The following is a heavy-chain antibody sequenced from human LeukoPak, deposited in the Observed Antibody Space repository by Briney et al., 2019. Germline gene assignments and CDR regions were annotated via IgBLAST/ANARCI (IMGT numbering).Heavy chain of an antibody. J-gene: IGHJ6*02. CDR1: GFTFDDYG. Sequence: GGSLRLSCAASGFTFDDYGMSWVRQVPGKGLEWVSGINWNGGSTGYADSVKGRFTISRDNAKNSLYLQMNSLRDEDTAVYYCARDGLTLDYYGMDVWGQGTTVTVSS. CDR2: INWNGGST. D-gene: IGHD3-16*01. CDR3: ARDGLTLDYYGMDV. V-gene: IGHV3-20*04.